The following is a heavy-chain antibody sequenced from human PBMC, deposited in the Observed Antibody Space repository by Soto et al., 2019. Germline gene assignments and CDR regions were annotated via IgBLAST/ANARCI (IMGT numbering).Heavy chain of an antibody. Sequence: SVKVSCKASGGTFSSYAISWVRQAPGQGLEWMGGIIPIFGTANYAQKFQGRVTITADESTSTAYMELSRLRSDDTAVYYCARGYYDILTGSNWFDPWGQGTLVTVSS. V-gene: IGHV1-69*13. CDR1: GGTFSSYA. CDR3: ARGYYDILTGSNWFDP. D-gene: IGHD3-9*01. J-gene: IGHJ5*02. CDR2: IIPIFGTA.